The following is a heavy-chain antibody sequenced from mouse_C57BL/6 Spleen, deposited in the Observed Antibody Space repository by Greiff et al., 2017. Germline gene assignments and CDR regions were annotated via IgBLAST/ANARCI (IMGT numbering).Heavy chain of an antibody. D-gene: IGHD1-1*01. CDR1: GFTFNTYA. CDR2: IRSKSSNYAT. J-gene: IGHJ4*01. CDR3: VRDNFYGSSYGAMDY. Sequence: EVQLVESGGGLVQPKGSLKLSCAASGFTFNTYAMHWVRQAPGKGLEWVARIRSKSSNYATYYADSVKDRLTISRDDSQSMLYLQMNNMKTEDTAMYYCVRDNFYGSSYGAMDYWGQGTSVTVSS. V-gene: IGHV10-3*01.